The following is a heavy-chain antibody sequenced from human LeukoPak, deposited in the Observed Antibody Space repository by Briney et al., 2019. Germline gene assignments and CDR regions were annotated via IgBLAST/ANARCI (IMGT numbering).Heavy chain of an antibody. J-gene: IGHJ3*02. CDR1: GYTFTSYY. V-gene: IGHV1-46*01. Sequence: ASVKVSCKASGYTFTSYYINWVRQAPGQGLEWMGIINPSGGGTSYAQKFQGRVTMTGTTSTSTAYMEISRMTDDAAVFYYSGRGGLDHGFDIWGQGTMVIVSS. CDR2: INPSGGGT. D-gene: IGHD6-19*01. CDR3: GRGGLDHGFDI.